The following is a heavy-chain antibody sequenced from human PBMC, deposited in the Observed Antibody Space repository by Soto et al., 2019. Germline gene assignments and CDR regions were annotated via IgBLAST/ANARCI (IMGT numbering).Heavy chain of an antibody. V-gene: IGHV4-34*01. CDR3: ARGGYDFWSGPYYFDD. J-gene: IGHJ4*02. CDR1: GGSFSGYY. D-gene: IGHD3-3*01. Sequence: SETLSLTCAVYGGSFSGYYWSWIRQPPGKGLEWIGEINHSGSTNYNPSLKSRVTISVDTSKNQFSLKLSSVTAADTAVYYCARGGYDFWSGPYYFDDWGQGILVTVSS. CDR2: INHSGST.